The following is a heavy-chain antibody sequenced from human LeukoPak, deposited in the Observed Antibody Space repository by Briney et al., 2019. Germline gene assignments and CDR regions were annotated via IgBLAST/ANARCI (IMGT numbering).Heavy chain of an antibody. D-gene: IGHD6-6*01. CDR2: IYYSGST. CDR1: GGSISSSSYY. CDR3: ARLDYSSSSLGC. V-gene: IGHV4-39*01. Sequence: SETLSLTCSVSGGSISSSSYYWGWIRQPPGKGLEWIGSIYYSGSTYYNPSLKSRVTISVDTSKNQFSLKLSSVTAADTAVYYCARLDYSSSSLGCWGQGTLVTVSS. J-gene: IGHJ4*02.